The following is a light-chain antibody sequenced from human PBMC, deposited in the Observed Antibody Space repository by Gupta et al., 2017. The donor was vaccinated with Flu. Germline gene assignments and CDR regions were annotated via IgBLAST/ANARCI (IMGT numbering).Light chain of an antibody. CDR3: CSYAGSSTLYV. CDR1: SSDVGSYNH. Sequence: QSALTQPASVSGSPGPSITISCTGTSSDVGSYNHVSWYQQHPGKAPKLMIYEGSKRPSGVSNRFSGSKSGNTASLTISGLQAEDEADYYCCSYAGSSTLYVFGTGTKVTVL. J-gene: IGLJ1*01. CDR2: EGS. V-gene: IGLV2-23*01.